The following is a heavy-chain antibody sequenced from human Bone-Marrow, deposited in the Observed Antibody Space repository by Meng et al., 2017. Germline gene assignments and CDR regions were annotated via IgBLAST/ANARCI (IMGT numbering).Heavy chain of an antibody. Sequence: QVPRRESGPGLVEPSGTLSLTCVVSGGSISSIDWWSWVRQPPGKGLEWFGEIYHGGDTNYNPSLKSRVTIAIDKSKNQFSLKLSSVTAADTAVYYCASWIYSCGWQWGQGALVTVSS. CDR2: IYHGGDT. CDR1: GGSISSIDW. D-gene: IGHD6-19*01. CDR3: ASWIYSCGWQ. J-gene: IGHJ4*02. V-gene: IGHV4/OR15-8*02.